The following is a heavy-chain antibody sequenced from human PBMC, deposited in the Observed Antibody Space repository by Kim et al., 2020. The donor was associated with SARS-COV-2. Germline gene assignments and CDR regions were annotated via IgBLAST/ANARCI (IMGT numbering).Heavy chain of an antibody. V-gene: IGHV1-69*13. Sequence: SVKVSCKASGGTFSSYAISWVRQAPGQGLEWMGGIIPIFGTANYAQKFQGRVTITADESTSTAYMELSSLRSEDTAVYYCARAGTIRFGGYYYGMDVWGQGTTVTVSS. D-gene: IGHD1-7*01. CDR1: GGTFSSYA. CDR3: ARAGTIRFGGYYYGMDV. J-gene: IGHJ6*02. CDR2: IIPIFGTA.